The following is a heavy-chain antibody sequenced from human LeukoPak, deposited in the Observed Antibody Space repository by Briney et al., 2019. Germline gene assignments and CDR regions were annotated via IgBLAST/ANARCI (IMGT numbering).Heavy chain of an antibody. J-gene: IGHJ5*02. V-gene: IGHV1-46*01. CDR2: INPSGGST. Sequence: GASVKVSCKASGYTFTSYYMHWVRQAPGQGLEWMGIINPSGGSTSYAQKFQGRVTMTRDMSTSTVYMELSSLRSEDTAVYYCARVTHPRSAAAVPNWFDPWGQGTLVTVSS. D-gene: IGHD6-13*01. CDR1: GYTFTSYY. CDR3: ARVTHPRSAAAVPNWFDP.